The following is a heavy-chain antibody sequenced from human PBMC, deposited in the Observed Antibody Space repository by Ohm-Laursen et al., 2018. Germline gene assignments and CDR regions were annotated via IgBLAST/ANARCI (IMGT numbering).Heavy chain of an antibody. J-gene: IGHJ3*01. CDR1: AGSITNYY. CDR2: VSSSGST. V-gene: IGHV4-4*07. CDR3: ARLRWDLRSKAFDL. Sequence: SQTLSLTCLVSAGSITNYYWTWVRQPAGKGLEWIGHVSSSGSTNYNPSLKSRVTLSLDTSKNQFSLRLRSVTAADTAVYYCARLRWDLRSKAFDLWGQGTMVTVSS. D-gene: IGHD1-26*01.